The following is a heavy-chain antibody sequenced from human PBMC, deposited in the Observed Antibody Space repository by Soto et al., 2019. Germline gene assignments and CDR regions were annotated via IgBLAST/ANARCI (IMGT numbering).Heavy chain of an antibody. D-gene: IGHD3-3*01. Sequence: QVQLVESGGGVVQPGRSLRLSCAASGFTFSSYGMHWVRQAPGKGLEWVAVISYDGSNKYYADSVKGRFTISRDNSKNTLYLQMNSLRAEDTAVYYCAKDKARRFLEHLYYYGMDVWGQGTTVTVSS. CDR1: GFTFSSYG. CDR3: AKDKARRFLEHLYYYGMDV. CDR2: ISYDGSNK. V-gene: IGHV3-30*18. J-gene: IGHJ6*02.